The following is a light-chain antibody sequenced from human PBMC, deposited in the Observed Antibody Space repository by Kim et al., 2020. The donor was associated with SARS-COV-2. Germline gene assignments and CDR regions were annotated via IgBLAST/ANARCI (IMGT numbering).Light chain of an antibody. CDR3: QQYSNMIT. V-gene: IGKV3-15*01. J-gene: IGKJ5*01. CDR1: QSISSD. Sequence: SGSPGERATLSCRASQSISSDLAWYQQKPGQAPRLLIYGASTRAAGIPARFSGSGSGTAFTLTISSLQSEDFAVYYCQQYSNMITFGQGTRLEIK. CDR2: GAS.